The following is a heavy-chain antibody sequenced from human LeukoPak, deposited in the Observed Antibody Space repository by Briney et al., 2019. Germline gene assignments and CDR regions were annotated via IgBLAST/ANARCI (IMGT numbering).Heavy chain of an antibody. J-gene: IGHJ2*01. CDR3: ARAGAAAGTRRYFDV. CDR2: IKESET. D-gene: IGHD6-13*01. CDR1: GFTFSSYW. V-gene: IGHV3-7*01. Sequence: PGGSLRLSCAASGFTFSSYWMSWVRQAPGKGLEWVANIKESETNYVDSMKGRFTISTDNIKNSLYLQMNSLRVEDTAVYFCARAGAAAGTRRYFDVWGRGTLVTVSS.